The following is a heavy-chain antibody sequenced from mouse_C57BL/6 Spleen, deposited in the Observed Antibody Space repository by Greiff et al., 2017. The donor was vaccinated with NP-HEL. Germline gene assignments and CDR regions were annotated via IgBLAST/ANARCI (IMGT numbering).Heavy chain of an antibody. J-gene: IGHJ3*01. V-gene: IGHV2-2*01. Sequence: VQLQQSGPGLVQPSQSLSITCTVSGFSLTSYGVHWVRQSPGKGLEWLGVIWSGGSTDYNAAFIYRLSISKDNSKSQVFFKMNSLQADDTDIYYCASYDYDGAWFAYWGQGTLVTVSA. D-gene: IGHD2-4*01. CDR2: IWSGGST. CDR1: GFSLTSYG. CDR3: ASYDYDGAWFAY.